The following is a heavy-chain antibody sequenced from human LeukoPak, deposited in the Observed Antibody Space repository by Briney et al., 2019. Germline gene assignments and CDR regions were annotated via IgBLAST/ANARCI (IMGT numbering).Heavy chain of an antibody. J-gene: IGHJ6*03. CDR1: GYTFTSYD. D-gene: IGHD6-6*01. Sequence: GASVKVSCKASGYTFTSYDINWVRQAPGQGLEWMGWMNPNSGNTGYAQKFQGRVTMTRNTSISTAYMELSSLRSEDTAVYYCARGVRAARTYYYYMDVWGKGTTVTVSS. V-gene: IGHV1-8*01. CDR2: MNPNSGNT. CDR3: ARGVRAARTYYYYMDV.